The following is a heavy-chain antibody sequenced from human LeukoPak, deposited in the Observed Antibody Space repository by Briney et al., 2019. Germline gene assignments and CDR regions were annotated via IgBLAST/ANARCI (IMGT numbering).Heavy chain of an antibody. CDR3: ARESTVSASRYYYYCMDV. CDR2: VYSTGST. V-gene: IGHV4-4*07. Sequence: SETLSLTCTVSGDSISTYSWNWIRQPAGKGLEWIGHVYSTGSTSYNPSLKTRVTMSIDTSKNQLSLKVGSVSSADTAVYYCARESTVSASRYYYYCMDVWGNGTTVTVSS. CDR1: GDSISTYS. D-gene: IGHD4-11*01. J-gene: IGHJ6*03.